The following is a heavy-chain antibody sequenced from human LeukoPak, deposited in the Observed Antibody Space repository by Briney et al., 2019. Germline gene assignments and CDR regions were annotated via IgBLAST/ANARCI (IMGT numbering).Heavy chain of an antibody. CDR3: ARDWDWGAFDI. CDR2: IYHSGST. D-gene: IGHD3/OR15-3a*01. Sequence: PSETLSLTCTVSGYSITSGYYWAWIRQPPGKGLEWIGNIYHSGSTYYNPSLKSRVTISVDTSKNQFSLKLSSVTAADTAVYYCARDWDWGAFDIWGLGTMVTVSS. CDR1: GYSITSGYY. J-gene: IGHJ3*02. V-gene: IGHV4-38-2*02.